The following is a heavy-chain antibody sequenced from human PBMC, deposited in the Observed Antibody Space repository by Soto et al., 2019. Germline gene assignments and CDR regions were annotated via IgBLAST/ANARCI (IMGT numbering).Heavy chain of an antibody. D-gene: IGHD3-10*01. CDR2: INAGNSKT. J-gene: IGHJ5*02. CDR3: GRDQSGSGEYVDWIDP. CDR1: GYTFSGHA. Sequence: GASVKVSCKTSGYTFSGHAIHWLRQAPGQRPEWLGRINAGNSKTYYSEKFEGRVTFTRDTVATTVNMELTSLTSEDTAVYYCGRDQSGSGEYVDWIDPGGQGTLVTVSS. V-gene: IGHV1-3*01.